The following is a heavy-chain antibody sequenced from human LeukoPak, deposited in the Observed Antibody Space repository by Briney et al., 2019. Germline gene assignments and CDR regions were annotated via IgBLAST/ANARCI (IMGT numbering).Heavy chain of an antibody. V-gene: IGHV1-69*13. J-gene: IGHJ5*02. CDR1: GGTFSSYA. Sequence: SVKVSCKASGGTFSSYAISWVRQAPGQGLEWMGGIIPIFGTANYAQKFQGRVTITADESTSTAYMELSSLRSEDTAVYYCASSAYCGGDCYSRHWFDPWGQGTLVTVSS. CDR3: ASSAYCGGDCYSRHWFDP. CDR2: IIPIFGTA. D-gene: IGHD2-21*02.